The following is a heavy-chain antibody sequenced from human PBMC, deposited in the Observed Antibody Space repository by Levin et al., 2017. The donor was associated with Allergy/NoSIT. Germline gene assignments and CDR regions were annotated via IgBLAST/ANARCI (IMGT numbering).Heavy chain of an antibody. D-gene: IGHD3-22*01. J-gene: IGHJ3*02. CDR2: ISGDDDK. V-gene: IGHV2-5*02. CDR3: AHNHEYDSSGKYLRGAFDI. CDR1: EFSLSTSEVG. Sequence: QTLSLTCTFSEFSLSTSEVGVGWIRQPPGKALEWLALISGDDDKRYNPSLESRLTITKDPSKNQVVLTMANMDPVDSATYYCAHNHEYDSSGKYLRGAFDIWGQGKVVTVSS.